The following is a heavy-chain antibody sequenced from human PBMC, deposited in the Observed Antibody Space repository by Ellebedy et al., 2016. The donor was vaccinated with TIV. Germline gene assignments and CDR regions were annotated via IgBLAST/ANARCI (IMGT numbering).Heavy chain of an antibody. D-gene: IGHD4-23*01. J-gene: IGHJ4*02. V-gene: IGHV1-2*02. CDR1: GYTFTGYY. CDR2: INPNSGGT. CDR3: ARFSTVAPKVAIHYFDY. Sequence: ASVKVSXKASGYTFTGYYMHWVRQAPGQGLEWMGWINPNSGGTNYAQKFQGRVTMTRDTSISTAYMELSRLRSDDTAVYYCARFSTVAPKVAIHYFDYWGQGTLVTVSS.